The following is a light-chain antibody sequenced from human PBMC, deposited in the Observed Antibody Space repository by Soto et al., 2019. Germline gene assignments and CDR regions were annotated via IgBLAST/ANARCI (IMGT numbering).Light chain of an antibody. V-gene: IGKV2-28*01. Sequence: DIVMTQSPLSLPVTPGEPASISCRSSQSLLHSNGYTYLDWYLQKPGHSTKLLIYLGSNRSSGVADRFSDSGSGTEYTLKIRRVDAEDVGVYYWMQGLQTSFTFGPGTKVDIK. J-gene: IGKJ3*01. CDR2: LGS. CDR3: MQGLQTSFT. CDR1: QSLLHSNGYTY.